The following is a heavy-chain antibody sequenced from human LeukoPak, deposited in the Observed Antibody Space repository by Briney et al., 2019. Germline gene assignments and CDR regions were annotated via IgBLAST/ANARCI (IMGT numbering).Heavy chain of an antibody. D-gene: IGHD3-10*01. CDR2: ISGSGGST. CDR1: GFTFSSYA. J-gene: IGHJ4*02. V-gene: IGHV3-23*01. CDR3: AKGQVAMVRGAIDY. Sequence: GGSLRLSCAASGFTFSSYAMSWVPQAPGKGLEWGLAISGSGGSTYYTDSVRGRFTISRENSKNTLYLQMNSLRAENTAVYYCAKGQVAMVRGAIDYWGQGTLVTVSS.